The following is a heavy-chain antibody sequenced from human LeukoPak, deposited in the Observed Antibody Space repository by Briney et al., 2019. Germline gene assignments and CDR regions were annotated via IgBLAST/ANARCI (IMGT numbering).Heavy chain of an antibody. CDR1: GGSISSYY. J-gene: IGHJ6*03. V-gene: IGHV4-59*01. CDR2: IYYSGST. Sequence: SETLSLTCTVSGGSISSYYWSWIRQPPGKGLEWIGYIYYSGSTYYNPSLKSRVTISVDTSKNQFSLKLSSVTAADTAVYYCARGELLWFGELLYYMDVWGKGTTVTISS. CDR3: ARGELLWFGELLYYMDV. D-gene: IGHD3-10*01.